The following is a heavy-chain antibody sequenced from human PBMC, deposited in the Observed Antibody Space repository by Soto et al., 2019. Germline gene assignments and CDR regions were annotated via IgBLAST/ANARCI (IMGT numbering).Heavy chain of an antibody. V-gene: IGHV4-59*01. CDR1: GGSISSYY. CDR3: ARVGAKKNWFDP. CDR2: IDYSGST. Sequence: SETLSLTCTVSGGSISSYYWSWIRQPPGKGLEWIGYIDYSGSTNYNPSLKSRVTISVDTSKNQFSLKLSSVTAADTAVFYCARVGAKKNWFDPWGQGTLVTVSS. D-gene: IGHD1-26*01. J-gene: IGHJ5*02.